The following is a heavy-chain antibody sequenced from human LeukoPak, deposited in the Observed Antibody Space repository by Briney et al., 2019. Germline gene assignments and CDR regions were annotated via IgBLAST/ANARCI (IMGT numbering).Heavy chain of an antibody. Sequence: SETLSLTCAVYGGSFSGYYWSWIRQPPGKGLEWIGEINHSGSTNYNPSLKSRVTISVDTSKNQFSLKLSSVTAADTAVYYCARARKTYYHDSSGYKFDYWGQGTLVTVSS. J-gene: IGHJ4*02. V-gene: IGHV4-34*01. CDR1: GGSFSGYY. CDR2: INHSGST. D-gene: IGHD3-22*01. CDR3: ARARKTYYHDSSGYKFDY.